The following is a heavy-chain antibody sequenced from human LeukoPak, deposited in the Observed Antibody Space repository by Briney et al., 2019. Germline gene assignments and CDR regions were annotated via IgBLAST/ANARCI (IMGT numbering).Heavy chain of an antibody. CDR2: ISYDGSNK. CDR3: AKDGVGSNGNWFDP. CDR1: GFTFSSYG. V-gene: IGHV3-30*18. Sequence: GRSLRLSCAASGFTFSSYGMHWVRQAPGKGLEWVAVISYDGSNKYYADSVKGRFTISRDNSKNTLYLQMNSLRAEDTAVYYCAKDGVGSNGNWFDPWGQGTLVTVSS. J-gene: IGHJ5*02. D-gene: IGHD1-26*01.